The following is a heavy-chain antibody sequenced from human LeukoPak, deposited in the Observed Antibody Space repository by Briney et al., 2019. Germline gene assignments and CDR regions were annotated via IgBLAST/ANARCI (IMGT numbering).Heavy chain of an antibody. CDR2: ISSGSSTI. D-gene: IGHD3-22*01. V-gene: IGHV3-48*01. CDR1: GFTFSAYS. Sequence: PGGSLRLSCAASGFTFSAYSINWVRQAPGKGLEWISYISSGSSTIYYADFVKGRFTISRDDAKNSLYLQMRSLRAEDTAVYYCARTVTMIVVVPNWFDPWGQGTLVTVSS. CDR3: ARTVTMIVVVPNWFDP. J-gene: IGHJ5*02.